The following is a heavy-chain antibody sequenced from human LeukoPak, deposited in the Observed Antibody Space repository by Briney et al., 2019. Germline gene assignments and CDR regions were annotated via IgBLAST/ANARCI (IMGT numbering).Heavy chain of an antibody. CDR3: ALRGTTALNAFDI. D-gene: IGHD1/OR15-1a*01. J-gene: IGHJ3*02. CDR1: GFTFSYYA. Sequence: GGSLRLSCAASGFTFSYYAMTWVRQAPGKGPEWVSGITDSGSRTSYADPVKGRFTISRDNSKNTLFLQMSSLRAEDTALYYCALRGTTALNAFDIWGQGTMVTVSS. CDR2: ITDSGSRT. V-gene: IGHV3-23*01.